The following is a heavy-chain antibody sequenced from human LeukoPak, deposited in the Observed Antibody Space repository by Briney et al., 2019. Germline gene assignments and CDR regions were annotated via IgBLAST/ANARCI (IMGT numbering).Heavy chain of an antibody. V-gene: IGHV3-66*01. CDR2: FYPGGTT. J-gene: IGHJ4*02. D-gene: IGHD1-26*01. CDR3: ARGPLGWSDY. CDR1: GFTVSSNY. Sequence: PGGSLRLSCAASGFTVSSNYMIWVRQPPGMGLEWVSVFYPGGTTYYADSVKGRFSISRDNSKNIVSLQMNSLRAEDTAVYYCARGPLGWSDYWGQGTLVTVSS.